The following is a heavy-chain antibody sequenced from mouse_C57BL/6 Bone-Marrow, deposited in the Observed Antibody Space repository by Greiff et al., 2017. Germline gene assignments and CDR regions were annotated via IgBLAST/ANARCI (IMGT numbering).Heavy chain of an antibody. CDR3: TTSPNYYAMDY. CDR2: IDPEDGDT. Sequence: VQLQQSGAELVRPGASVKLSCTASGFNIKDYYMHWVKQRPEQGLEWIGRIDPEDGDTEYAPKFQGKATMTADTSSNPASLQLSSLTSEDTAVYYCTTSPNYYAMDYWGQGTSVTVSS. V-gene: IGHV14-1*01. J-gene: IGHJ4*01. CDR1: GFNIKDYY.